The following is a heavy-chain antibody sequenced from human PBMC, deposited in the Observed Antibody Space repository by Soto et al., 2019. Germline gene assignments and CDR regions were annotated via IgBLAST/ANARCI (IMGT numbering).Heavy chain of an antibody. CDR2: IYHSGST. V-gene: IGHV4-4*02. CDR1: GGFTSPSTK. CDR3: ARGGGGWSHLKYYYHYYGMDV. D-gene: IGHD6-19*01. Sequence: SETLSVTYTVSGGFTSPSTKLSCLRLPAGKGLEWIGEIYHSGSTTYNPSLKSRVTISVDKSKNQFSLKLSSVTAADTAVYYCARGGGGWSHLKYYYHYYGMDVWGQGTTVT. J-gene: IGHJ6*02.